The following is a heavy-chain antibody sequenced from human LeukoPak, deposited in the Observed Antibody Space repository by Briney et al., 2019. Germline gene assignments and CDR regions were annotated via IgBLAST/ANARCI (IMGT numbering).Heavy chain of an antibody. CDR2: IVPVFGTP. Sequence: ASVKVSCKASGDTFSKYAITWVRQAPGQGLKWMGNIVPVFGTPIYAQKFQGRVTITTDESRTTAYMELSSLRSEDTALYYCASRYTTSRHFDWDADYWGQGTLLTVSS. D-gene: IGHD3-9*01. CDR3: ASRYTTSRHFDWDADY. V-gene: IGHV1-69*05. CDR1: GDTFSKYA. J-gene: IGHJ4*02.